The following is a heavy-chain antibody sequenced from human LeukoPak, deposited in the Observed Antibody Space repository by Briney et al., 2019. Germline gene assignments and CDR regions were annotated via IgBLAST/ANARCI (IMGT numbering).Heavy chain of an antibody. CDR3: ARGLRWAGTFDH. V-gene: IGHV1-69*05. CDR1: GGTFSSYA. D-gene: IGHD6-19*01. CDR2: IIPIFGTA. J-gene: IGHJ5*02. Sequence: SVKVSCKASGGTFSSYAISLVRQAPGQGLEWMGSIIPIFGTANYAQKFQGRVTITTDESTSTAYMELSSLRSEDTAVYYCARGLRWAGTFDHWGQGTLVTASS.